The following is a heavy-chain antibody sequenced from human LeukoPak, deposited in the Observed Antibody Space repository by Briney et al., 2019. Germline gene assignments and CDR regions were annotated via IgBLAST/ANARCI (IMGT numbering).Heavy chain of an antibody. V-gene: IGHV3-7*01. J-gene: IGHJ6*03. D-gene: IGHD6-19*01. Sequence: PGGSLRLSCAASRFSFSSYWMSWVRQAPGKGLEWVANINQDGSEKFYADSVKGRFTISRDNANNSMFLQMNSLRVEDTAVFYCARDSSGWGFYYYYYMDVWGKGTTVTVSS. CDR3: ARDSSGWGFYYYYYMDV. CDR2: INQDGSEK. CDR1: RFSFSSYW.